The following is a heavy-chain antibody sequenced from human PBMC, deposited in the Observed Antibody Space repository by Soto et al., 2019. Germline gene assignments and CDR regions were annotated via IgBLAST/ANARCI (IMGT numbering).Heavy chain of an antibody. Sequence: GGSLRLSCAASGFTFSSYAMSWVRQAPGKGLEWVSAISGSGGSTYYADSVKGRFTISRDNSKNTLYLQMNSLRAEDTAVYYCAKGGQDYYDSSGYSDYWGQGTLVTVSS. CDR2: ISGSGGST. CDR3: AKGGQDYYDSSGYSDY. D-gene: IGHD3-22*01. CDR1: GFTFSSYA. V-gene: IGHV3-23*01. J-gene: IGHJ4*02.